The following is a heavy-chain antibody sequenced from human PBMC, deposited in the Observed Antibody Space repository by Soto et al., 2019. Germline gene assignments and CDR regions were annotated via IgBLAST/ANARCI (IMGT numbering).Heavy chain of an antibody. D-gene: IGHD6-13*01. J-gene: IGHJ4*02. CDR1: GGSISSYF. V-gene: IGHV4-59*08. CDR2: IFHNGNT. Sequence: PSETLSLTCTVSGGSISSYFWSWLRQPPGKGLEWIGYIFHNGNTNHNPFFKSRVTISVDTSKNQFSLKLNSVTAADTAVYYCARHEQQLVTFDSWGLGTLVTVSS. CDR3: ARHEQQLVTFDS.